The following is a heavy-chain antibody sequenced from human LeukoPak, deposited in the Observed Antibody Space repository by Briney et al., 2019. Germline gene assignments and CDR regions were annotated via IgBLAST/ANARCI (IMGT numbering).Heavy chain of an antibody. CDR3: ARVPHSSSWYYFDY. V-gene: IGHV4-39*07. CDR2: IYYSGST. CDR1: GGSISSSSYY. J-gene: IGHJ4*02. D-gene: IGHD6-13*01. Sequence: PSETLSLTCTVSGGSISSSSYYWGWIRQPPGKGLEWIGSIYYSGSTYYNPSLKSRVTISVDTSKNQFSLKLSSVTAADTAVYYCARVPHSSSWYYFDYWGQGTLVTVSS.